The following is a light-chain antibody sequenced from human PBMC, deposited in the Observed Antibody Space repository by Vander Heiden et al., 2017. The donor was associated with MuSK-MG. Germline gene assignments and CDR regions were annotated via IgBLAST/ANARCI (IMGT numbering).Light chain of an antibody. CDR2: AAS. CDR1: QGISNY. Sequence: DIQMTQSPSSLSASVGARVTITCQTSQGISNYLAWYQQKPGKVPKILIYAASTSQSAVPSRLSGSGSGTDFTLTISSLQPEDVATYYCQKYNSAPRTFGQGTKVEIK. J-gene: IGKJ1*01. CDR3: QKYNSAPRT. V-gene: IGKV1-27*01.